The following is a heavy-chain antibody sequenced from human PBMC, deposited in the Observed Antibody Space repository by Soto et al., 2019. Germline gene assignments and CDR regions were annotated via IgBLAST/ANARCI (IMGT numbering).Heavy chain of an antibody. V-gene: IGHV2-5*01. Sequence: ESGPTLVNPTRTLTLTCTFSGFSLRTSGEGVGWIRQPPGKALECLALIYWNNDKRYSPSLKSRLTITKDSSKNQVVLELTNVDPVETATYYCFQRFVMGINYFDSWGQGALVTVSA. CDR2: IYWNNDK. J-gene: IGHJ4*02. CDR1: GFSLRTSGEG. D-gene: IGHD3-16*01. CDR3: FQRFVMGINYFDS.